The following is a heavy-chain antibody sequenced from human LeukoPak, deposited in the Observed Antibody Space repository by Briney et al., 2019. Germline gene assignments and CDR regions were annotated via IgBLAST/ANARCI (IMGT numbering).Heavy chain of an antibody. CDR3: ARAKCSSTSCYKFDS. Sequence: SETLSLTCTVSGGSISSYYWSWIRQPAGKGLEWIGRIYTSGSTNYNPSLKSRVTMSVDTSKNQFSLKLSSVTAADTAVYYCARAKCSSTSCYKFDSWGQGTLVTVSS. CDR1: GGSISSYY. CDR2: IYTSGST. J-gene: IGHJ5*01. V-gene: IGHV4-4*07. D-gene: IGHD2-2*02.